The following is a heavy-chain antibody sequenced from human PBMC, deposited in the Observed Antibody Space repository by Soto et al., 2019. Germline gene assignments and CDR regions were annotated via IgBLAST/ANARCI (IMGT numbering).Heavy chain of an antibody. J-gene: IGHJ6*02. CDR1: GFSLSSIGMR. CDR3: ARSGYGSYYYYSMGV. V-gene: IGHV2-70*04. D-gene: IGHD3-10*01. Sequence: SGPTLVNPTHTLTLTCTFSGFSLSSIGMRVSWIRQPPGKALEWLARIDWDDDKFYSTSLKTRLTISKDTSKNQVVLTMTDMDPVDTATYFCARSGYGSYYYYSMGVWGQGTSVTVSS. CDR2: IDWDDDK.